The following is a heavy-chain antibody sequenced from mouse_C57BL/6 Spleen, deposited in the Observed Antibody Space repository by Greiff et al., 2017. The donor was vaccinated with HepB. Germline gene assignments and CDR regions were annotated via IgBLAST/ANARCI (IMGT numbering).Heavy chain of an antibody. CDR2: ISSGSSTI. CDR1: GFTFSDYG. D-gene: IGHD2-3*01. CDR3: ARGRYDGYYRYFDV. J-gene: IGHJ1*03. V-gene: IGHV5-17*01. Sequence: EVQVVESGGGLVKPGGSLKLSCAASGFTFSDYGMHWVRQAPEKGLEWVAYISSGSSTIYYADTVKGRFTISRDNAKNTLFLQMTSLRSEDTAMYYCARGRYDGYYRYFDVWGTGTTVTVSS.